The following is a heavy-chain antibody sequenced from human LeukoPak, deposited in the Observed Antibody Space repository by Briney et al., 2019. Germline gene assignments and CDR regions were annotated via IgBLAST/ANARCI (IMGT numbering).Heavy chain of an antibody. V-gene: IGHV5-51*01. CDR2: IYPGESDT. D-gene: IGHD3-22*01. CDR1: GYSFTSYW. J-gene: IGHJ4*02. Sequence: GESLKISCKGSGYSFTSYWIGWVRQMPGKGLEWMGIIYPGESDTRYSPSFQGQVTISADKCISTAYLQWSSLKASDTAMYYCARHSYHYDSSGYYGEDYWGQGTLATVSS. CDR3: ARHSYHYDSSGYYGEDY.